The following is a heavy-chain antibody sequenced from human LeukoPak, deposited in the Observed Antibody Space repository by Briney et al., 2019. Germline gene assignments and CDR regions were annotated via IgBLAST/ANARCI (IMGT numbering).Heavy chain of an antibody. CDR2: VYYSGST. Sequence: PSETLSLTCTVSGGSISSYYWSWIRQPPGKGLEWIGYVYYSGSTNYNPSLKSRVTISVDTSKNQFSLKLSSVTAADTAVYYCARRRDSYGYYFDYWGQGTLVTVSS. V-gene: IGHV4-59*08. D-gene: IGHD5-18*01. CDR3: ARRRDSYGYYFDY. CDR1: GGSISSYY. J-gene: IGHJ4*02.